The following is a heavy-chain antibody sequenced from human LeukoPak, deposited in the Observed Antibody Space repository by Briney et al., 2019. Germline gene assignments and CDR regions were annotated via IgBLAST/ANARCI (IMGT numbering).Heavy chain of an antibody. CDR1: GFSFSNFG. CDR2: IDRSSGLT. CDR3: AKVIRGGYGMDV. D-gene: IGHD3-10*01. Sequence: GGSLRLSCAASGFSFSNFGMNWVRQAPGKGLEWVSYIDRSSGLTDYADSVKGRFTISRDNAKNSLSLQLNSLRDEDTAVYFCAKVIRGGYGMDVWGQGTTVTVSS. V-gene: IGHV3-48*02. J-gene: IGHJ6*02.